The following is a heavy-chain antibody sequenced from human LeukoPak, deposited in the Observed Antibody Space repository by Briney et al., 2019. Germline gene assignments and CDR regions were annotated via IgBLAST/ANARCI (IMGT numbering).Heavy chain of an antibody. V-gene: IGHV3-7*01. CDR2: IKQDGSEK. D-gene: IGHD2-15*01. J-gene: IGHJ4*02. CDR1: GFTFSSYW. Sequence: GGSLRISCAASGFTFSSYWMSWVRQAPGKGLEWVANIKQDGSEKYYVDSVKGRFTISRDNSKNTLYLQMNSLRAEDTAVYYCAREVGYCSGGSCYFDYWGQGTLVTVSS. CDR3: AREVGYCSGGSCYFDY.